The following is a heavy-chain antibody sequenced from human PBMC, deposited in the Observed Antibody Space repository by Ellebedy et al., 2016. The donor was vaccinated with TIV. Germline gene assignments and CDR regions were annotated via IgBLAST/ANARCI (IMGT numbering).Heavy chain of an antibody. V-gene: IGHV5-51*01. D-gene: IGHD1-14*01. CDR3: ATTKYPGTTTRFDY. CDR1: GYNFTRHW. CDR2: IYPGDSYT. Sequence: GGSLRLSXQGSGYNFTRHWIGWVRQMPGKGLEWMGIIYPGDSYTRYSPSFQGQVTISADKSISTAYLQWSSLKASDTAIYFCATTKYPGTTTRFDYWGQGTLVTVSS. J-gene: IGHJ4*02.